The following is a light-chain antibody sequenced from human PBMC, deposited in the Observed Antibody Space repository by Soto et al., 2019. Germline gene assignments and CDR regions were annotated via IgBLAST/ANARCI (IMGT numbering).Light chain of an antibody. CDR1: GTNIGINT. J-gene: IGLJ2*01. Sequence: QSALTQPPSASGTPGQRVTISCSGSGTNIGINTVNWYQQLPGTAPKLLIYNNNQRSSGVSDRFSGSKSGASASLAISGLQAEDEADYYCSSYTSSSHVVFGGGTKLTVL. CDR2: NNN. V-gene: IGLV1-44*01. CDR3: SSYTSSSHVV.